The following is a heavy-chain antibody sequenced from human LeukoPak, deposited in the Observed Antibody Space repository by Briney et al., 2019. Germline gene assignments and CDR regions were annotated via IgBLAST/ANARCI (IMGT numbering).Heavy chain of an antibody. CDR3: TKVGATYYFDY. Sequence: GGSLRLSCAASGFTFSGSAMHWVRQASGKGLEWVGRIRSKANSYATAYAASVKGRFTISRDDSKNTAYLQMNSLKTEDTAVYYCTKVGATYYFDYWGQGTLVTVSS. D-gene: IGHD1-26*01. V-gene: IGHV3-73*01. CDR2: IRSKANSYAT. CDR1: GFTFSGSA. J-gene: IGHJ4*02.